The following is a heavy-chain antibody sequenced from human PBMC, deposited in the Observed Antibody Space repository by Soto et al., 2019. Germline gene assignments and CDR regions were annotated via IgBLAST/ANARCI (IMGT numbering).Heavy chain of an antibody. CDR3: ARASSSACI. D-gene: IGHD6-19*01. CDR2: ISYDGSNK. Sequence: QVQLVESGGGVVQPGRSLRLSCAATGFTFSSYAMHWVRQAPGKGLEWVAVISYDGSNKYYADSVKGRFTITGHNSKNTMYLKMTSLRAADPAVYYCARASSSACIWGKVTLVTVAS. J-gene: IGHJ4*02. CDR1: GFTFSSYA. V-gene: IGHV3-30-3*01.